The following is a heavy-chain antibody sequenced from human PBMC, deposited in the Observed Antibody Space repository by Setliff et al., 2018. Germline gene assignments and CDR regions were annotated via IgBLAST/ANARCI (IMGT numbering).Heavy chain of an antibody. Sequence: SETLSLTCTVSGGSISSMSYYWGWIRQPPGKGLEWIGSIYHSGSSYYNSSLRSRVTISVDTSKNQFSLILRSVTAADTAVYYCAGVYGENDLPDIWGQGTMVTVSS. D-gene: IGHD4-17*01. J-gene: IGHJ3*02. CDR2: IYHSGSS. V-gene: IGHV4-39*07. CDR1: GGSISSMSYY. CDR3: AGVYGENDLPDI.